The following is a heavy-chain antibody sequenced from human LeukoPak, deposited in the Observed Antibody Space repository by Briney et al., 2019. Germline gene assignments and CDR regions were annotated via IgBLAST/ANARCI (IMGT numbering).Heavy chain of an antibody. CDR3: ARGAPESSSYYYYYYMDV. J-gene: IGHJ6*03. CDR1: GYTFTSYD. D-gene: IGHD6-6*01. Sequence: ASVKVSCKASGYTFTSYDINWVRQATGQGLEWMGWMNPNSGNTGYAQKFQGRVTMTRNTSISTAYMELSSLRSEDTAVYYCARGAPESSSYYYYYYMDVWGKGTTVTVSS. CDR2: MNPNSGNT. V-gene: IGHV1-8*01.